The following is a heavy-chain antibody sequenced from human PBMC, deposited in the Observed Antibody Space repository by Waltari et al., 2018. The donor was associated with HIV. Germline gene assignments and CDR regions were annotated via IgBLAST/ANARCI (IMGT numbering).Heavy chain of an antibody. J-gene: IGHJ5*02. CDR1: GASISSYY. V-gene: IGHV4-59*01. CDR3: ARGANWFDP. Sequence: QVQLQASGPGLVKPSATLSLTCTVSGASISSYYWPWIRQPPGKGLYWIGYTFYSGSTNYNPSLKSRVTISVDTAKNQLTLKLTSVTAADTAVYYCARGANWFDPWGQGTLVTVSS. CDR2: TFYSGST.